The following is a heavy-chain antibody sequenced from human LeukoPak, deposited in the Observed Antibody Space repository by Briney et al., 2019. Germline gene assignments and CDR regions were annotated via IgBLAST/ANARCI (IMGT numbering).Heavy chain of an antibody. CDR2: ISSSSSYI. J-gene: IGHJ3*02. CDR3: ARLGGDAFDI. V-gene: IGHV3-21*01. CDR1: AFTFSSYS. Sequence: GGSLRLSCAASAFTFSSYSMNWIRQAPGKGLEWVSSISSSSSYIYYADSVKGRFTISRDNAKNSLYLQMNSLRAEDTAVYYCARLGGDAFDIWGQGTMVTVSS. D-gene: IGHD3-10*01.